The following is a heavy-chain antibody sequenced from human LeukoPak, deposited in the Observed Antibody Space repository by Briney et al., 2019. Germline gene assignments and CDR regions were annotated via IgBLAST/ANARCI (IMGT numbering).Heavy chain of an antibody. Sequence: SETLSLTCTVSGDSISSGTYSWSWIRQSPGKGLELVASISYNGKTFYYPSLRSRVAISKDTSKDQFSLRLSSVTAADTAVYYCASVCGGDCYGAFDIWGQGTMVTVSS. CDR2: ISYNGKT. V-gene: IGHV4-30-4*07. CDR1: GDSISSGTYS. D-gene: IGHD2-21*02. CDR3: ASVCGGDCYGAFDI. J-gene: IGHJ3*02.